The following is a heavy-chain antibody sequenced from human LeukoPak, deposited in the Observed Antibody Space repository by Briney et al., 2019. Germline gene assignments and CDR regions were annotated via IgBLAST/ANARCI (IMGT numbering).Heavy chain of an antibody. CDR2: FDPEDGET. Sequence: VSVKVSCKVSGYTLTELSMHWVRQAPGKGLEWMGGFDPEDGETIYAQKFQGRVTMTEDTSTDTAYMELSSLRSEDTAVYYCAISRPAMVRGVITYFDYWGQGTLVTVSS. CDR1: GYTLTELS. J-gene: IGHJ4*02. V-gene: IGHV1-24*01. D-gene: IGHD3-10*01. CDR3: AISRPAMVRGVITYFDY.